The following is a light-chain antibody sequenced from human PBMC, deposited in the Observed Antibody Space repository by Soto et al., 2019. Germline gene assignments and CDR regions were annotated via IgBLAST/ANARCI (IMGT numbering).Light chain of an antibody. V-gene: IGLV1-40*01. Sequence: QSVLPQPPSVSGAPGQRVTISCTGSSSNIGAGYDVHWYQRLPGTAPKVLIYNNNNRPSGVPDRFSGSKSGTSASLAITGLQAEDEADYYCPSYDSSLSGSYVFGTGTKLTVL. CDR1: SSNIGAGYD. CDR3: PSYDSSLSGSYV. J-gene: IGLJ1*01. CDR2: NNN.